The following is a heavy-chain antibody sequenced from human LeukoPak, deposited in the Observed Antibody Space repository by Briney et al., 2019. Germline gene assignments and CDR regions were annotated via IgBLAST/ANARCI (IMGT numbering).Heavy chain of an antibody. D-gene: IGHD5-18*01. CDR3: ARSAWIQLWLE. V-gene: IGHV3-23*01. CDR2: ISGSGGST. J-gene: IGHJ4*02. CDR1: GFTFSSYW. Sequence: GGSLRLSCVASGFTFSSYWMHWVRQDPRKGLEWVSAISGSGGSTYYADSVKGRFTISRDNSKNTLYLQMNSLRAEDTAVYYCARSAWIQLWLEWGQGTLVTVSS.